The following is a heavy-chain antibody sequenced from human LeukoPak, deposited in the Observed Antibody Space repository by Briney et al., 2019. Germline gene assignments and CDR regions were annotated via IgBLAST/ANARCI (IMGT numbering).Heavy chain of an antibody. V-gene: IGHV3-15*01. CDR1: GFTFSNAW. Sequence: GGSLRLSCAASGFTFSNAWMSWVRQAPGKGLEWVGRIKSKTDGGTTDYAAPVKGRFTISRDDSKNTLYLQMNSLKTEDTAVYYCTTDYIWGSYRLSAPFWGQGILVTVSS. D-gene: IGHD3-16*02. J-gene: IGHJ4*02. CDR3: TTDYIWGSYRLSAPF. CDR2: IKSKTDGGTT.